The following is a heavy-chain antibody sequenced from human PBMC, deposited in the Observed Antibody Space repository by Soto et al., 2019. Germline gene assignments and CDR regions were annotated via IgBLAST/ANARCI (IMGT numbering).Heavy chain of an antibody. J-gene: IGHJ4*02. D-gene: IGHD6-19*01. CDR2: ISDSGGRT. CDR1: GFTFSSCA. V-gene: IGHV3-23*01. CDR3: AKDKPAAGSQWLVPI. Sequence: GGSLRLSCAASGFTFSSCAMTWVRQAPGMGLQWVSAISDSGGRTYYADSVRGRFTISRDNSKNTLYLQLNSLGAEDTAVYYCAKDKPAAGSQWLVPIWGRGTLVTVS.